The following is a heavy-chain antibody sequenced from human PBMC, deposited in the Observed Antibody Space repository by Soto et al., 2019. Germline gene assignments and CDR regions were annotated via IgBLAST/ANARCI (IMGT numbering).Heavy chain of an antibody. D-gene: IGHD1-1*01. CDR3: ARDSGDTTLRQWDRSFHY. Sequence: VQLVQSGAEVKKPGASVKVSCKASGFTFTNYYIHWVRQAPGQGLEWMGLINPSGGGTFYAQKFQGRVTVTRDTSTGTVYMELSNLRSEDTAVYFCARDSGDTTLRQWDRSFHYWGQGTLVTVSS. CDR2: INPSGGGT. CDR1: GFTFTNYY. V-gene: IGHV1-46*01. J-gene: IGHJ4*02.